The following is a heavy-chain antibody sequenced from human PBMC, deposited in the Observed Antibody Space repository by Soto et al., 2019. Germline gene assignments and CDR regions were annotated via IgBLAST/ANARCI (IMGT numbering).Heavy chain of an antibody. CDR1: GFTFNNYA. Sequence: QVQLVESGGGVVQPGRSLRLSCAASGFTFNNYAMYWVRQAPGKGLEGMAVISDDGINTYYADSVKGRFTISRDNSKNTLYLQMNSLRPEDTAVYYCARGMITFGGYWGQGTLVTVSS. V-gene: IGHV3-30-3*01. D-gene: IGHD3-16*01. CDR2: ISDDGINT. J-gene: IGHJ4*02. CDR3: ARGMITFGGY.